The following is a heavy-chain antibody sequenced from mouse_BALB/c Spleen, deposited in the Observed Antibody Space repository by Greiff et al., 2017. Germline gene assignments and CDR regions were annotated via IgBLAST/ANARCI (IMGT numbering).Heavy chain of an antibody. CDR2: INPGSGGT. CDR1: GYAFTNYL. D-gene: IGHD1-1*01. J-gene: IGHJ2*01. V-gene: IGHV1-54*01. Sequence: QVQLKQSGAELVRPGTSVKVSCKASGYAFTNYLIEWVKQRPGQGLEWIGVINPGSGGTNYNEKFKGKATLTADKSSSTAYMQLSSLTSDDSAVYFCARSRYYGSSYYWGQGTTLTVSS. CDR3: ARSRYYGSSYY.